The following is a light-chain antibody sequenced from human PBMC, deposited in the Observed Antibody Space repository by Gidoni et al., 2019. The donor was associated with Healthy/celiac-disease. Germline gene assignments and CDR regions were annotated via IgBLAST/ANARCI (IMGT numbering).Light chain of an antibody. CDR1: QGIRND. Sequence: AIQMTQSPSSLSASVGDRVTITCRASQGIRNDLGWYQQKPGKAPKLRIYAASSLQRGVPSRFSGSGSGTDFTLTISSLQPEDFATYYCLQDYNYPLTFGGXTKVEIK. V-gene: IGKV1-6*01. CDR3: LQDYNYPLT. J-gene: IGKJ4*01. CDR2: AAS.